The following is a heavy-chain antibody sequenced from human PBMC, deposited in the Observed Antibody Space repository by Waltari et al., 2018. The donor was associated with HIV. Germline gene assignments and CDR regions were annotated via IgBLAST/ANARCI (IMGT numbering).Heavy chain of an antibody. V-gene: IGHV3-48*01. CDR3: ARIFLSAAMVPGY. CDR2: ISSSSSTI. CDR1: GFTFSSYS. J-gene: IGHJ4*02. D-gene: IGHD3-10*01. Sequence: EVQLVESGGGLVQPGGSLRLSCAASGFTFSSYSMNWVRQAPGKGLEWVSYISSSSSTIYYADSVKGRFTISRDNAKNSLYLQMNSLRAEDTAVYYCARIFLSAAMVPGYWGQGTLVTVSS.